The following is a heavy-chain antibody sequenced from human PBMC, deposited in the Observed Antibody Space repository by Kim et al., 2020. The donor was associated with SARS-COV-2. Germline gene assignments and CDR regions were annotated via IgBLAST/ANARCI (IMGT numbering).Heavy chain of an antibody. J-gene: IGHJ4*02. CDR3: AREAGYCSGGSCYQNLDY. Sequence: GRFTISRDNSKNTLYLQMNSLRAEDTAVYYCAREAGYCSGGSCYQNLDYWGQGTLVTVSS. V-gene: IGHV3-30*07. D-gene: IGHD2-15*01.